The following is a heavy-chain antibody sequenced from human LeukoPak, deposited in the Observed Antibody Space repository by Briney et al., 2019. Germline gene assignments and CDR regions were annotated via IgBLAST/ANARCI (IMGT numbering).Heavy chain of an antibody. D-gene: IGHD5-24*01. CDR3: AKDGDRYGYYYFDY. J-gene: IGHJ4*02. V-gene: IGHV3-30*18. CDR1: GFTFSSYG. Sequence: PGGSLRLSCAASGFTFSSYGMHWVRQAPGKGLEGVAVILYDGGDKNYADSVKGRFTISRDNSKNTLYLQMNSLRAEDTAVYYCAKDGDRYGYYYFDYWGQGTLVTVSS. CDR2: ILYDGGDK.